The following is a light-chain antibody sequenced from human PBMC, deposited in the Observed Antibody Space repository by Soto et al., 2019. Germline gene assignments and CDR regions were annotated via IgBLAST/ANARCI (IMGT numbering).Light chain of an antibody. CDR1: SSDVGGYNY. CDR2: DVS. V-gene: IGLV2-14*03. CDR3: SSYTSSSTLVV. Sequence: QSALTQPASVSGSPGQSITISCAGTSSDVGGYNYVSWYQHHPGKAPKLMIYDVSNRPSGVSNRFSGSKSGSTAPLTISGLQAEDEADYWCSSYTSSSTLVVFGGGTKLTVL. J-gene: IGLJ2*01.